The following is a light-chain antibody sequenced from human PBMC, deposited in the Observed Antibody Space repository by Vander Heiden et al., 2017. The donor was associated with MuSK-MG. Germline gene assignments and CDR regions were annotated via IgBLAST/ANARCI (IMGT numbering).Light chain of an antibody. CDR3: QQSDSMPQT. V-gene: IGKV1-39*01. Sequence: DIQMTQSPSSLSASVGDRVTITCRASHSINNFLNWYQERPGKAPKFLIYAASSWQSGVPSRFIGTGSGTNFTLIISSLQPEDIATYYCQQSDSMPQTFGQGTKVQIK. J-gene: IGKJ1*01. CDR1: HSINNF. CDR2: AAS.